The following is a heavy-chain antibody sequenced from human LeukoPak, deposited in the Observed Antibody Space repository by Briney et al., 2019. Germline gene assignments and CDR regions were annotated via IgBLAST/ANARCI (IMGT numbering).Heavy chain of an antibody. CDR2: ISVYNGNT. D-gene: IGHD4-11*01. V-gene: IGHV1-18*01. Sequence: ASVKVSCKASGYTFTNFGISWVRQAPGQGLEWMGWISVYNGNTNFAQKLQGRVTMTTDTSTTTAYMELRNLRSDDTAVYYCARVDSALQALDYWGQGTLVTVSS. CDR3: ARVDSALQALDY. CDR1: GYTFTNFG. J-gene: IGHJ4*02.